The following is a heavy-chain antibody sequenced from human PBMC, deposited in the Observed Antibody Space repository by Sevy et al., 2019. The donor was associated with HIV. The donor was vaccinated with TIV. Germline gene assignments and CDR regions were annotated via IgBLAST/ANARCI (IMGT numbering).Heavy chain of an antibody. CDR2: ISHSGST. D-gene: IGHD1-26*01. CDR3: ARVWSGSTYYYYYGLDV. Sequence: SETLSLTCVVSGYSISSGYYWGWIRQPPGKGLEWIGSISHSGSTYYNPSLKSRVTISVDTSKNQFSPKLSSVTAADTAVYYCARVWSGSTYYYYYGLDVWGQGTTVTVSS. V-gene: IGHV4-38-2*01. CDR1: GYSISSGYY. J-gene: IGHJ6*02.